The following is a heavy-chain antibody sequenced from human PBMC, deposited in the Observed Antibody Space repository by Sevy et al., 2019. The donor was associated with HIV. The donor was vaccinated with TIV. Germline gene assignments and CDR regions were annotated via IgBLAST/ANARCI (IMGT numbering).Heavy chain of an antibody. CDR2: ISGSGGST. CDR3: AKGSRGYGYNY. Sequence: GGSLRLSCAASGFTFSSYAMSWVRQAPGKGLEWVSAISGSGGSTYYADSVKGRFTISRGNSKNTLYLQMNSLRAEDTAVYYCAKGSRGYGYNYWGQGTLVTVSS. D-gene: IGHD5-18*01. CDR1: GFTFSSYA. V-gene: IGHV3-23*01. J-gene: IGHJ4*02.